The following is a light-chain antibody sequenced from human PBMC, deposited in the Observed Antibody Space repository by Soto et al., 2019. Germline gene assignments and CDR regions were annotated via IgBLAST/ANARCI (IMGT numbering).Light chain of an antibody. CDR3: QQSYTSPTT. CDR1: QSIGKH. CDR2: GAS. V-gene: IGKV1-39*01. J-gene: IGKJ5*01. Sequence: DIQMTQSPSSLSASVGDRVTITCRASQSIGKHLNWYQQKPGKAPKFLIYGASTLQSGVPSRFTGSGPGTDFTLTVNSLQAEDFATYYCQQSYTSPTTFGQGTRLEIK.